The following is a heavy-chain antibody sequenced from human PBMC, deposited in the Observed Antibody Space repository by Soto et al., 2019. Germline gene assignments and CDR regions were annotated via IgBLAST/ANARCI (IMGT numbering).Heavy chain of an antibody. V-gene: IGHV1-18*04. J-gene: IGHJ4*02. CDR2: ISAYNGNT. D-gene: IGHD3-16*01. CDR1: GYTFTSYG. Sequence: GASVKVSCKASGYTFTSYGISWVRQAPGQGLEWMGWISAYNGNTNYAQKLQGRVTMTTDTSTSTAYMELRSLRSDDTAVYYCARDHNKFGGVPYYFDYWGQGTLVTVSS. CDR3: ARDHNKFGGVPYYFDY.